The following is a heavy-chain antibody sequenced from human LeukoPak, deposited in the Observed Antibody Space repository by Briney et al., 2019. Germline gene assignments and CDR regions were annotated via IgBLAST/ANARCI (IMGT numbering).Heavy chain of an antibody. V-gene: IGHV1-2*02. J-gene: IGHJ4*02. CDR1: GYTFTSYD. D-gene: IGHD1-1*01. CDR2: MNPNSGDT. Sequence: ASVKVSCKASGYTFTSYDINWVRQATGQGLEWMGWMNPNSGDTKYAQKFQGRVTMTRDTSITTAYMELSRLRSDDMAVYYCARRAVEYNWNDFDFWGQGTLVTVSS. CDR3: ARRAVEYNWNDFDF.